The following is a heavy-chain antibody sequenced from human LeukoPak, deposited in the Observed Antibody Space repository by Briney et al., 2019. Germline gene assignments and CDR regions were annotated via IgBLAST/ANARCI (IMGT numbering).Heavy chain of an antibody. D-gene: IGHD3-22*01. V-gene: IGHV3-30*18. Sequence: PGGSLRLSCAASGFTFSSYGMHWVRQAPGKGLEWVAVISNDGGNKYYADSVKGRFTISRDNSKNTLYLQMNSLRAEDTAVYYCAKDRYDSSGYLFDYWGQGTLVTVPS. CDR3: AKDRYDSSGYLFDY. J-gene: IGHJ4*02. CDR1: GFTFSSYG. CDR2: ISNDGGNK.